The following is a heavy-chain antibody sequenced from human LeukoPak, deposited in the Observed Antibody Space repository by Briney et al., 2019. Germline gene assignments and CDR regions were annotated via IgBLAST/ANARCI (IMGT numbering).Heavy chain of an antibody. D-gene: IGHD3-22*01. Sequence: GGSLRLSCAASGFTVGSNYMSWVRQAPGKGLEWVSLIYSGGSTYHAVSVKGRFTISRDNSKNTLYLQMNSLRAEDTAVYYCARGNYDSSGYYTTLDYWGQGTLVTVSS. CDR3: ARGNYDSSGYYTTLDY. J-gene: IGHJ4*02. CDR2: IYSGGST. V-gene: IGHV3-53*01. CDR1: GFTVGSNY.